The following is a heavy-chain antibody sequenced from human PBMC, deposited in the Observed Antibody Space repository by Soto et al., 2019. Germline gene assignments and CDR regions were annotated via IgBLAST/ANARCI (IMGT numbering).Heavy chain of an antibody. CDR1: GFTFSSYG. J-gene: IGHJ4*02. V-gene: IGHV3-30*18. CDR3: AKGRDGYTNYFDY. CDR2: ISYDGSNK. D-gene: IGHD5-12*01. Sequence: QVQLVESGGGVVQPGRSLRLSCAASGFTFSSYGMHWVRQAPGKGLEWVAVISYDGSNKYYADSVKGRFTISRDNSKNTLYLQMNSLRAEDTAVYYCAKGRDGYTNYFDYWGQGTLVTVSS.